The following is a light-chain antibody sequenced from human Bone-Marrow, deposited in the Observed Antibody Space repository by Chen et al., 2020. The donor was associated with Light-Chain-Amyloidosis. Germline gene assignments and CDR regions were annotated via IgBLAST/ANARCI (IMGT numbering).Light chain of an antibody. CDR2: GSS. CDR1: QTISSNY. CDR3: PQYGTSPRT. Sequence: EIVLTQSPGTLSLSPGEGANLSCRASQTISSNYLTWYQQKFGQAPRLLIDGSSSRATDIPDRFTGSGSGTDFTLTINRLEPEDFAMYYCPQYGTSPRTFGGGTKVEIK. V-gene: IGKV3-20*01. J-gene: IGKJ4*01.